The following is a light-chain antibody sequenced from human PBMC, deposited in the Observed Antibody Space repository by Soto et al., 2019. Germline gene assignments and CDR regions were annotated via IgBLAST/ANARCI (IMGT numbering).Light chain of an antibody. CDR2: GAS. Sequence: ETLVTHSPANLCLSAWDTSTVSFMAGQSINNYLAWYQQKLVQAPRLLIYGASTRDTGIPARFSGSGSGTEFTLTISRLQSEDFAIYYCQQYHNWHPITFGQGTRVEIK. CDR3: QQYHNWHPIT. V-gene: IGKV3D-15*01. J-gene: IGKJ5*01. CDR1: QSINNY.